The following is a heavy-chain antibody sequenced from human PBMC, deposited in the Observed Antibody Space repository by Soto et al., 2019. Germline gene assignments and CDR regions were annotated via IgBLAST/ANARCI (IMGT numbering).Heavy chain of an antibody. CDR2: IVVGSGNT. J-gene: IGHJ6*02. Sequence: SVKVSCKASGFTFTSSAVQWVRQARGQRLEWIGWIVVGSGNTNCAQKFQERVTITRDMSTSTAYMELSSLRSEDTAVYYCAAEPSITIFGVVTDYYYYGMDVWGQGTTVTVSS. CDR3: AAEPSITIFGVVTDYYYYGMDV. CDR1: GFTFTSSA. D-gene: IGHD3-3*01. V-gene: IGHV1-58*01.